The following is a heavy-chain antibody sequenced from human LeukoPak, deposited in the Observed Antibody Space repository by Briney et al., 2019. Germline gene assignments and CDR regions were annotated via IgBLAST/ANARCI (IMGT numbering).Heavy chain of an antibody. Sequence: PGGSLRLSCAASGFTFNMYTMYWVRQAPGKGLEWVSSISSSTTYIYYAASVKGRFTISRDNVKISLSLQMNSLRAEDTAFYYCARVDNYGGNPPDYWGQGTLVTVSP. CDR1: GFTFNMYT. V-gene: IGHV3-21*01. CDR2: ISSSTTYI. J-gene: IGHJ4*02. CDR3: ARVDNYGGNPPDY. D-gene: IGHD4-23*01.